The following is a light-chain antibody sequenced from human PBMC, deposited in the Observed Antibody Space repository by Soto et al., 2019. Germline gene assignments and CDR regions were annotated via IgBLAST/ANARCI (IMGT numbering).Light chain of an antibody. J-gene: IGKJ2*01. CDR3: QQDDSSSPT. CDR2: DAS. CDR1: QNISVW. Sequence: DIQMTQSPSTLSASVGDGVTITCRASQNISVWLAWYQQRPGKAPKFLIYDASNLETGVSSRFSGSGSGTEFPLTIRSLQPDDFATYYRQQDDSSSPTFGQGTKLEIK. V-gene: IGKV1-5*01.